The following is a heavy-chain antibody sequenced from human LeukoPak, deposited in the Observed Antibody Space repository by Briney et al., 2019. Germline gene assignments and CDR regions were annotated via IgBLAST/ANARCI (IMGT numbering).Heavy chain of an antibody. CDR2: ISGSGGST. V-gene: IGHV3-23*01. Sequence: PGGSLRLSCAASGFTFSGYAMSWVRQAPGKGLEWVSAISGSGGSTYYADSVKGRFTISRDNSKNTLYLHMNSLRADDTAVYYCAKMEGQRLYDYCMDVWGRGTTVTVSS. CDR3: AKMEGQRLYDYCMDV. J-gene: IGHJ6*03. D-gene: IGHD3-3*01. CDR1: GFTFSGYA.